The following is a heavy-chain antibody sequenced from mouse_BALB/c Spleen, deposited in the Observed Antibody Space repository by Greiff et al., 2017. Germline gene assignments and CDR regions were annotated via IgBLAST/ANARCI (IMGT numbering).Heavy chain of an antibody. J-gene: IGHJ4*01. D-gene: IGHD2-1*01. CDR2: INPYNDGT. CDR1: GYTFTSYV. V-gene: IGHV1-14*01. CDR3: ARGDGIYYYAMDY. Sequence: EVQLQQSGPELEKPGASVKMSCKASGYTFTSYVMHWVKQKPGQGLEWIGYINPYNDGTKYNEKFKGKATLTSDKSSSTAYMELSSLTSEDSAVYYCARGDGIYYYAMDYWGQGTSVTVSS.